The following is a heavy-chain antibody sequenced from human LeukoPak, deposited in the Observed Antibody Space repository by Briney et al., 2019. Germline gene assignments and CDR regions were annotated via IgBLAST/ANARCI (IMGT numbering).Heavy chain of an antibody. V-gene: IGHV4-34*01. Sequence: PSETLSLTCTVSGGSITSYYWSWIRQPPGKGLEWIGEINHSGSTNYNPSLKSRVTISVDTSKNQFSLKLSSVTAADTAVYYCARRHYDILTGYSGDYYYYYMDVWGKGTTVTISS. CDR2: INHSGST. J-gene: IGHJ6*03. D-gene: IGHD3-9*01. CDR3: ARRHYDILTGYSGDYYYYYMDV. CDR1: GGSITSYY.